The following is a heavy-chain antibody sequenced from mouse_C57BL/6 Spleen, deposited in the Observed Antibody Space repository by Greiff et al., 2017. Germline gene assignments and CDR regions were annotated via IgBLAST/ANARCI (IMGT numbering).Heavy chain of an antibody. D-gene: IGHD2-4*01. J-gene: IGHJ3*01. V-gene: IGHV3-6*01. CDR3: ARVRYDYDVDWFAY. CDR2: ISYDGSH. Sequence: EVQLQESGPGLVKPSQSLSLPCSVTGYSITSGYYWNWLRQFPGNKLEWMGYISYDGSHNCNPPLKNRISITRDTSKNQFFLKLNSVTTEDTATYYCARVRYDYDVDWFAYWGQGTLVTVSA. CDR1: GYSITSGYY.